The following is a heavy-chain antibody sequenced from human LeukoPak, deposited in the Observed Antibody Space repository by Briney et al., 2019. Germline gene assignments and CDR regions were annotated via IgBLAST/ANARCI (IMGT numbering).Heavy chain of an antibody. Sequence: GGSLRLSCAASGFTFDDYGMSWVRQAPGKGLEWVSGINWNGGSTGYADSVKGRFTISRDNAKNSLYLQMNSLRAEDTALYYCARGYYGSGSYYSVSNYYYYMDVWGKGTTVTVSS. J-gene: IGHJ6*03. CDR1: GFTFDDYG. CDR3: ARGYYGSGSYYSVSNYYYYMDV. V-gene: IGHV3-20*04. CDR2: INWNGGST. D-gene: IGHD3-10*01.